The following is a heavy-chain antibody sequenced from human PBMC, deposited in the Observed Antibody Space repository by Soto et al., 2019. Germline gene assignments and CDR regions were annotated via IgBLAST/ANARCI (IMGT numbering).Heavy chain of an antibody. Sequence: QVQLQESGPGLVKPSQTLSLTCTVSGVSISSGGYYWSWIRQHPGKGLEWIGYIYYSGSTYYNPSLKSRVTISVDTSKNQCPRKLSSVTAADTAVYYCVRRGGEGGYYHDYWGQGTLVTVSS. D-gene: IGHD3-22*01. CDR2: IYYSGST. V-gene: IGHV4-31*03. CDR1: GVSISSGGYY. CDR3: VRRGGEGGYYHDY. J-gene: IGHJ4*02.